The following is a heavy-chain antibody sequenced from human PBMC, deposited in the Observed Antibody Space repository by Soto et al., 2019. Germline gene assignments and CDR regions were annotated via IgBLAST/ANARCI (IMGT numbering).Heavy chain of an antibody. Sequence: PGGSLRLSCAASGFTFSSYAMHWVRQAPGKGLEWVAVISYDGSNKYYADSVKGRFTISRDNSKNTLYLQMNSLRAEDTAVYYCAEDLERAFFDYWGQGTLVTVSS. J-gene: IGHJ4*02. CDR2: ISYDGSNK. CDR3: AEDLERAFFDY. CDR1: GFTFSSYA. D-gene: IGHD1-1*01. V-gene: IGHV3-30-3*01.